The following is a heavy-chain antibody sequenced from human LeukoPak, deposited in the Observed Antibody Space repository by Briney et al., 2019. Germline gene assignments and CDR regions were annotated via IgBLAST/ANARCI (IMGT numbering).Heavy chain of an antibody. CDR3: ARAAIDSSSPMYNWFDP. V-gene: IGHV4-59*01. CDR2: IYYSGST. D-gene: IGHD6-6*01. J-gene: IGHJ5*02. CDR1: GGSISSYY. Sequence: SETLSLTCTVSGGSISSYYWSWIRQPPGKGLEWIGHIYYSGSTNYNPSLKSRVTISVDTSKNQFSLKLSSVTAADTAVYYCARAAIDSSSPMYNWFDPWGQGTLVTVSS.